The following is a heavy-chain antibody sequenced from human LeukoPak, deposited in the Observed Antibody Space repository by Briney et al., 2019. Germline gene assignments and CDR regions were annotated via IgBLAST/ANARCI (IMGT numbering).Heavy chain of an antibody. CDR3: ARRDGDGYSSSFDAFDI. D-gene: IGHD6-13*01. J-gene: IGHJ3*02. V-gene: IGHV4-59*08. Sequence: PSETLSLTCTVSGGSISSYYWSWIRQPPGKGLEWIGYIYYSGSTNYNPSLKSRVTISVDTSKNQFSLKLSSVTAADTAVYYGARRDGDGYSSSFDAFDIWGQGTMVTVSS. CDR1: GGSISSYY. CDR2: IYYSGST.